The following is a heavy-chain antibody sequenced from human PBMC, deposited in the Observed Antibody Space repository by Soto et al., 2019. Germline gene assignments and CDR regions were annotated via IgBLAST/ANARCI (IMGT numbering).Heavy chain of an antibody. V-gene: IGHV4-31*03. CDR1: GGSISGGGYC. J-gene: IGHJ5*02. CDR2: IYYSGRT. D-gene: IGHD6-6*01. Sequence: SETLSLSFTVSGGSISGGGYCWSCIRKHPGKGLEWIVYIYYSGRTYYNPSLHSRVSIAVDTTENQFSLKLTSVTAADTSVYYCARGSFSSSSSWFDPWRRGTLVTVSS. CDR3: ARGSFSSSSSWFDP.